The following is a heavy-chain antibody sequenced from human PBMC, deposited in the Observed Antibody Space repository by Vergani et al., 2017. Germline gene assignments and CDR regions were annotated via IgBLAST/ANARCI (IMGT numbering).Heavy chain of an antibody. Sequence: QVQLVQSGAEVKKPGASVKVSCKASGYTFTSYGISWVRQAPGQGLEWMGWISAYNGNTNYAQKLQGRVTMTTDTSTSPADMELSSLRADDTAVYYCARDRAFWSGFYGMDVWGQGTTVTVSS. J-gene: IGHJ6*02. CDR2: ISAYNGNT. CDR1: GYTFTSYG. D-gene: IGHD3-3*01. CDR3: ARDRAFWSGFYGMDV. V-gene: IGHV1-18*01.